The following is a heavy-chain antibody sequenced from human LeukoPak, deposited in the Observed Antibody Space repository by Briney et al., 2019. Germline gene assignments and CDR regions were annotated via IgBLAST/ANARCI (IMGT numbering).Heavy chain of an antibody. CDR1: GYTFTSYA. V-gene: IGHV7-4-1*02. Sequence: ASVKVSCKASGYTFTSYAMNWVRQAPGQGLEWMGWINTNTENPTYAQGFTGRFVFSLDTSVSTAYLQISSLKAEDTAVYYCSLSSGWFYFDYWGQGTLVTVSS. J-gene: IGHJ4*02. CDR3: SLSSGWFYFDY. D-gene: IGHD6-19*01. CDR2: INTNTENP.